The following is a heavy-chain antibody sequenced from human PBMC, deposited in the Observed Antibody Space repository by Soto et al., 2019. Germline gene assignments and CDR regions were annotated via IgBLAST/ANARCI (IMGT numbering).Heavy chain of an antibody. J-gene: IGHJ5*02. V-gene: IGHV1-69*13. CDR3: ARGRAARAGFDP. D-gene: IGHD6-6*01. CDR1: GGTFSSYA. Sequence: ASVKVSCKASGGTFSSYAISWVRQAPGQGLEWMGGIIPIFGTANYAQKFQGRVTITADESTSTAYMELSSLRSEDTAVYYCARGRAARAGFDPWGQGTLVTVS. CDR2: IIPIFGTA.